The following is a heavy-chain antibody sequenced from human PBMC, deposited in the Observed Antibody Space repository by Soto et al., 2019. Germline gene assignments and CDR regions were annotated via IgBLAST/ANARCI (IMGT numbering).Heavy chain of an antibody. CDR3: ASEYCTGNSCYSRIFDY. V-gene: IGHV3-21*01. CDR1: GFTFSRYS. Sequence: GGSLRLSCEGSGFTFSRYSINWVRQAPGKGLEWVASISSTSTYIYYGDFVKGRFSIARDNAKNSLYLQMDSLRDEDTALYYCASEYCTGNSCYSRIFDYWGQGTLVTVSS. D-gene: IGHD2-21*01. J-gene: IGHJ4*02. CDR2: ISSTSTYI.